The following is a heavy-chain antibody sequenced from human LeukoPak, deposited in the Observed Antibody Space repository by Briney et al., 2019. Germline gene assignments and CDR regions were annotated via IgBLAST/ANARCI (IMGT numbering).Heavy chain of an antibody. CDR2: ISFDGTNK. Sequence: PGGSLRLSCAASGFTFSIYAMHWVRQTPGKGLEWVAVISFDGTNKFYADSVKGRFTISRDNAKNSLYLQMNSLRAEDTAVYYCARASQRYCSSTSCGQDWGQGTLVTVSS. CDR3: ARASQRYCSSTSCGQD. J-gene: IGHJ4*02. D-gene: IGHD2-2*01. CDR1: GFTFSIYA. V-gene: IGHV3-30-3*01.